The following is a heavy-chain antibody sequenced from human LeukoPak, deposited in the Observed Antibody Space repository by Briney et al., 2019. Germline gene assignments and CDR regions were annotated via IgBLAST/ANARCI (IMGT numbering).Heavy chain of an antibody. CDR3: ARDPSVVVVAASYFDY. D-gene: IGHD2-15*01. CDR2: ISYDGSNK. J-gene: IGHJ4*02. CDR1: GFTFSSYA. V-gene: IGHV3-30*04. Sequence: GGSLRLSCAASGFTFSSYAMHWVRQAPGKGLEWVAVISYDGSNKYYADSVKGRFTISRDNSKNTLYLQMNSLRAEDTAVYYCARDPSVVVVAASYFDYWGQGTPVTVSS.